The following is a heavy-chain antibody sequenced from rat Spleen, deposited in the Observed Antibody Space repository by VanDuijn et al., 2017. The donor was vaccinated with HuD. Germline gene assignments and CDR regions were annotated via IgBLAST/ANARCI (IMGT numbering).Heavy chain of an antibody. V-gene: IGHV5-17*01. CDR1: GFTFSDYA. Sequence: EVQLVESGGGLVQPGRSLKLSCAASGFTFSDYAMAWVRQAPTKGLEWVATISYGDSSGHSSTYYRDSVKGRFTISRANAKSTLNLQMDSLRSEDTATYYCAREGLRSLYGNWFAYWGQGTLVTVSS. D-gene: IGHD1-11*01. CDR2: ISYGDSSGHSST. CDR3: AREGLRSLYGNWFAY. J-gene: IGHJ3*01.